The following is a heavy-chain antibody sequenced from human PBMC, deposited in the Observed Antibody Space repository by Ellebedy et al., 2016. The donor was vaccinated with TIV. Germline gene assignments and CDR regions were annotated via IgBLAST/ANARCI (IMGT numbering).Heavy chain of an antibody. CDR2: ISGTGTTI. D-gene: IGHD2-2*01. Sequence: PGGSLRLSCAASGFTFSSYAMSWVRQAPGKGLEWVSAISGTGTTIFYADSVKGRFTISRDNSKNTLYLQMNSLRAEDTAVYYCARGGVVPAAMKAFDIWGQGTMVTVSS. V-gene: IGHV3-23*01. CDR1: GFTFSSYA. J-gene: IGHJ3*02. CDR3: ARGGVVPAAMKAFDI.